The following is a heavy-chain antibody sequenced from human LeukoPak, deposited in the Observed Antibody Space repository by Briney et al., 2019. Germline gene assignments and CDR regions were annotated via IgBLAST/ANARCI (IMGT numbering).Heavy chain of an antibody. V-gene: IGHV3-11*04. J-gene: IGHJ6*03. CDR1: GFTFSDYY. CDR2: ISSSGSTI. CDR3: ARRRVVVVPAAMSLTPYYYYYYMDV. D-gene: IGHD2-2*01. Sequence: GGSLRLSCAASGFTFSDYYMSWIRQAPGKGLEWVSYISSSGSTIYYADSVKGRFTISRDNAKNSLYLQMSSLRAEDTAVYYCARRRVVVVPAAMSLTPYYYYYYMDVWGKGTTVTVSS.